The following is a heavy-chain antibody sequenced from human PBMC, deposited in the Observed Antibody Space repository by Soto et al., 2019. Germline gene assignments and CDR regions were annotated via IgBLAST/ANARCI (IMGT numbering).Heavy chain of an antibody. Sequence: QVHLVQSGAEVKKPGASVKVSCKGSGYAFTTYGITWVRQAPGQGLEWMGWISAHNGNTTYAQKLQGRVTVTRDTSTSTAYMELRRLSPDDTAVYYCARGRYGDYWGQGALVTVSS. D-gene: IGHD1-1*01. CDR3: ARGRYGDY. CDR2: ISAHNGNT. CDR1: GYAFTTYG. J-gene: IGHJ4*02. V-gene: IGHV1-18*01.